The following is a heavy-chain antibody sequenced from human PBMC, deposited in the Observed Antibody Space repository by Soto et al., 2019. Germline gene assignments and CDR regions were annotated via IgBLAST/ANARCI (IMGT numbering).Heavy chain of an antibody. J-gene: IGHJ3*02. CDR3: AKALEGCYSDAFDI. CDR1: GFTFSSYG. D-gene: IGHD2-15*01. CDR2: ISYDGSNK. V-gene: IGHV3-30*18. Sequence: QVQLVESGGGVVQPGRSLRLSCAASGFTFSSYGMHWVRQAPGKGLEWVAVISYDGSNKYYADSVKGRFTISRDNSKNTLYLQMNSLRAEDTAVYYCAKALEGCYSDAFDIWGQGTMVTVSS.